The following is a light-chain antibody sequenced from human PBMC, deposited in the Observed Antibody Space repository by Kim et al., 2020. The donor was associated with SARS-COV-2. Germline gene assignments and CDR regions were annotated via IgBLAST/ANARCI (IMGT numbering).Light chain of an antibody. V-gene: IGKV4-1*01. CDR1: QSFLSSSNNRNY. CDR3: QQYNTTPIT. CDR2: GAS. J-gene: IGKJ5*01. Sequence: ATITCKSSQSFLSSSNNRNYVSWHQQKPGQPPRLLIYGASSRKTGVPDRFGGSGSGTDFTLTISSLQAEVVAVYYCQQYNTTPITFGQGTRLEIK.